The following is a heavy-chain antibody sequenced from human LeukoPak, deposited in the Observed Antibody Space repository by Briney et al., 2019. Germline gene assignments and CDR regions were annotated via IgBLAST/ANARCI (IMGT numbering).Heavy chain of an antibody. D-gene: IGHD4-17*01. CDR1: GYTFTGYY. V-gene: IGHV1-2*02. CDR3: ARDRNYGDLDY. Sequence: GASVKVSCEASGYTFTGYYMHWVRQAPGQGLEWMGWINPNSGGTNYAQKFQGRVTMTRDTSISTAYMELSSLKSDDTAVYYCARDRNYGDLDYWGQGTLVTVSS. CDR2: INPNSGGT. J-gene: IGHJ4*02.